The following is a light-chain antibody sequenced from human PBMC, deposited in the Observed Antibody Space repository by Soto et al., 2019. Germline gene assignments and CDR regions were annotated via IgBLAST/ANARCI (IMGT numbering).Light chain of an antibody. CDR1: SSDVGGYNY. J-gene: IGLJ1*01. V-gene: IGLV2-11*01. Sequence: QSVLTQPRSVSGSPGQSVTISCTGTSSDVGGYNYVSWHQQHPGRAPKTLIYDVNKRPSGVPVRFSGSKSGNTASLTISGLQAEDEADYYCCSYAGSYTFYVFGTGTKLTVL. CDR3: CSYAGSYTFYV. CDR2: DVN.